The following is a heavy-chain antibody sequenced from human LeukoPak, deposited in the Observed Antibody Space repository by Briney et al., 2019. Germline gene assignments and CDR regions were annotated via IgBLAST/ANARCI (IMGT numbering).Heavy chain of an antibody. J-gene: IGHJ4*02. CDR3: ARLRYSSSWSGVPCYFDY. CDR2: IYPGDSDT. V-gene: IGHV5-51*01. D-gene: IGHD6-13*01. Sequence: HGESLKISCKGSGYSFTSYWIGWVRQMPGKGLEWMGIIYPGDSDTRYSPSFQGQVTISADKSISTAYLQWSSLKASDTAMYYCARLRYSSSWSGVPCYFDYWGQGTLVTVSS. CDR1: GYSFTSYW.